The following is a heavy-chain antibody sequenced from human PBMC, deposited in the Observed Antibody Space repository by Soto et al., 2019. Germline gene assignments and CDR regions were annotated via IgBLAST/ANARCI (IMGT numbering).Heavy chain of an antibody. V-gene: IGHV3-9*01. D-gene: IGHD2-2*01. CDR1: GFTFDDYA. J-gene: IGHJ6*02. CDR2: ISWNSGSI. CDR3: AKALGYCSSTSCLGTGMDV. Sequence: ESGGGLVQPGRSLRLSCAASGFTFDDYAMHWVRQAPGKGLEWVSGISWNSGSIGYADSVKGRFTISRDNAKNSLYLQMNSLRAEDTALYYCAKALGYCSSTSCLGTGMDVWGQGTTVTVSS.